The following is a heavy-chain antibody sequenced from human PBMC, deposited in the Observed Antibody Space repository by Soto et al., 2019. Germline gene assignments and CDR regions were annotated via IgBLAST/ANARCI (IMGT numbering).Heavy chain of an antibody. J-gene: IGHJ4*02. CDR2: ISGSGGST. CDR1: GFTFSYYA. D-gene: IGHD2-21*02. CDR3: VKDHCGGDCYSEPYFDF. V-gene: IGHV3-23*01. Sequence: SGFTFSYYAMSWVRQAPGKGLEWVSAISGSGGSTYYADSVNGRFTISRDNSKNTVYLQMNSLRVEDAAVYYCVKDHCGGDCYSEPYFDFWGRGSQVTVSS.